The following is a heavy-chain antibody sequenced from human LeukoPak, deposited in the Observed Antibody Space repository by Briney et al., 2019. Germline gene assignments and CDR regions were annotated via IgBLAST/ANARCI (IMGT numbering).Heavy chain of an antibody. J-gene: IGHJ6*02. D-gene: IGHD5-18*01. Sequence: ASVKVSCKASGYTFTSHVIHWVRQAPGRRLDWMGWIDTANGYTQNSQNFQGRVTISSDTSASTAYMQLSSLRSEDTAIYYCARGVGYNYGLYYQYGMDVWGQGTTVTVSS. CDR2: IDTANGYT. V-gene: IGHV1-3*04. CDR3: ARGVGYNYGLYYQYGMDV. CDR1: GYTFTSHV.